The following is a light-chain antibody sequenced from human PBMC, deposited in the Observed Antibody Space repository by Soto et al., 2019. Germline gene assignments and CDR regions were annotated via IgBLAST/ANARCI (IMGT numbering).Light chain of an antibody. J-gene: IGKJ1*01. CDR3: QGYSGVWA. CDR2: EAS. Sequence: DIQMTQSPSTLSASVGDRVTITCRASQSISGSLAWYQQKPGEAPKLLIYEASNLKSGVPSGISGSGSGEECALTSSRLQGDDAAGYCWQGYSGVWAFGQGTRVEIK. CDR1: QSISGS. V-gene: IGKV1-5*03.